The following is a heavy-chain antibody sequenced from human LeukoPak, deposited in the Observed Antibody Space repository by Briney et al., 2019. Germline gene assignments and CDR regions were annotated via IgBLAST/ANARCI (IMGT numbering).Heavy chain of an antibody. CDR2: IYPGDSDT. Sequence: GESLKISCKGSGYTFANYWIAWVRQMPGKGLEWMGIIYPGDSDTRYSPSFQGQVTISADKSIRPAYLQWSSLKASDTAMYYCATSRYCTNGVCYTQHDSWGQGTLVTVSS. CDR1: GYTFANYW. D-gene: IGHD2-8*01. J-gene: IGHJ5*01. V-gene: IGHV5-51*01. CDR3: ATSRYCTNGVCYTQHDS.